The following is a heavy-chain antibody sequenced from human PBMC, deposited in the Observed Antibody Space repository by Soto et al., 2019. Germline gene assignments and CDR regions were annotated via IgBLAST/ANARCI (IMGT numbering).Heavy chain of an antibody. CDR3: ARTTLRRGNFDS. D-gene: IGHD3-10*01. CDR1: DYSVSSSNW. Sequence: QVQLQESGPGLVMPSDTLSLTCGVSDYSVSSSNWWGWIRQPPGKGLEWIGYISYTGTTYYNPALKSRVTMSVDTSKNQFSLQLTSVTAVDTAVYYCARTTLRRGNFDSWGQGTLVTVSS. CDR2: ISYTGTT. J-gene: IGHJ4*02. V-gene: IGHV4-28*01.